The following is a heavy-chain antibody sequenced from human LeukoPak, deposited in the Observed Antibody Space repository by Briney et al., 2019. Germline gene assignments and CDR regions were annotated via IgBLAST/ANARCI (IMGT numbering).Heavy chain of an antibody. CDR1: GFTFSSYS. V-gene: IGHV3-20*04. J-gene: IGHJ4*02. CDR2: INWNGGST. D-gene: IGHD3-22*01. Sequence: GGSLRLSCAASGFTFSSYSMSWVRQAPGKGLEWVSGINWNGGSTGYADSVKGRFTISRDNAKNSLYLQMNSLRAEDTALYYCARDPGYYDSSGYIDYWGQGTLATVSS. CDR3: ARDPGYYDSSGYIDY.